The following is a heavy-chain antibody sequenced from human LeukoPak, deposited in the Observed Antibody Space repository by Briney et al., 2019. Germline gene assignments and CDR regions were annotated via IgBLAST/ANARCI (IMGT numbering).Heavy chain of an antibody. D-gene: IGHD3-9*01. Sequence: QSGGSLRLSRAASRFTFSSSTMNWVRQAPGKGLEWVSWISSSSSTIYYADSVKGRFTISRDNAKNSVYLQMNSVRAEDTAVYYCAGQDWLGDRYYFDYWGQGSLVTVSS. CDR1: RFTFSSST. J-gene: IGHJ4*02. V-gene: IGHV3-48*01. CDR2: ISSSSSTI. CDR3: AGQDWLGDRYYFDY.